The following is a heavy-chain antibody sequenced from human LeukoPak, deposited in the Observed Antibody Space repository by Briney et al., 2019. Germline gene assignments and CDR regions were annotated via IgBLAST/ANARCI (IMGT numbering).Heavy chain of an antibody. Sequence: KTSETLSLTCAVSGGSISSGGYSWSWIRQPPGKGLEWIGYIYHSGSTYYNPSLKSRVTISVDRSKNQFFLKLSSVTAADTAVYYCARGNECEPRAFDYWGQGTLVTVSS. CDR1: GGSISSGGYS. CDR3: ARGNECEPRAFDY. CDR2: IYHSGST. V-gene: IGHV4-30-2*01. J-gene: IGHJ4*02. D-gene: IGHD3-3*01.